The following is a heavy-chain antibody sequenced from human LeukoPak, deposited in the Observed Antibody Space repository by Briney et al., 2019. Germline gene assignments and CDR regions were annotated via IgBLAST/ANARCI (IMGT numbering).Heavy chain of an antibody. V-gene: IGHV4-59*01. Sequence: SETLSLTCTVSGGSISAYYWSWIRQPPGKGLEWIGYIYYGGSTDYNPSLKSRVTISVDTSKNQFSLKLSSVTAADTAVYYCARGRYSSSSDYWGQGTLVTVSS. CDR2: IYYGGST. CDR1: GGSISAYY. CDR3: ARGRYSSSSDY. D-gene: IGHD6-13*01. J-gene: IGHJ4*02.